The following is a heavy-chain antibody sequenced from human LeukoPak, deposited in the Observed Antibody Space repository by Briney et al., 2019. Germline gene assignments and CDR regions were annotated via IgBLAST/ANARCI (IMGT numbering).Heavy chain of an antibody. CDR2: ISGSGGST. D-gene: IGHD3-22*01. V-gene: IGHV3-23*01. CDR3: AKLQIVVVINWYFDL. J-gene: IGHJ2*01. Sequence: PGGSLRLSCAASGFTFSSYAMSWVRQAPGKGLEWVSAISGSGGSTYYADSVKGRFTISRDNSKNTLYLQMNSLRAEDTAVYYCAKLQIVVVINWYFDLWGRGTLVTVSS. CDR1: GFTFSSYA.